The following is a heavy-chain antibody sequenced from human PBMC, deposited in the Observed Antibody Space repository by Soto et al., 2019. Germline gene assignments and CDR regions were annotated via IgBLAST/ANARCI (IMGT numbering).Heavy chain of an antibody. CDR3: VKNLKDYTNGVCSGYFDL. V-gene: IGHV3-64D*08. CDR2: ISSNGGST. CDR1: GFSFSSYA. D-gene: IGHD2-8*01. J-gene: IGHJ2*01. Sequence: GVSLRLSCSASGFSFSSYAMHWFRQAPGKGLEYVSAISSNGGSTYYADSVKGRFTISRDNSKNTLYLQMSSLRAEDTAVYYCVKNLKDYTNGVCSGYFDLWGRGTLVSVSS.